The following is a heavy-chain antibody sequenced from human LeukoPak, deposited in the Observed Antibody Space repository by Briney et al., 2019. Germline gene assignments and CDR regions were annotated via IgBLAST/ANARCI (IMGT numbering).Heavy chain of an antibody. Sequence: ASVKVSCKASGYTFTSYGISWVRQAPGQGLEWMGWISAYNGNTNYAQKLQGRVTMTTDTSTSTAYMELRSLRSDDTAVYYCARDFEYSSSSGVGDFGYWGQGTPVTVSS. CDR2: ISAYNGNT. J-gene: IGHJ4*02. V-gene: IGHV1-18*01. D-gene: IGHD6-6*01. CDR1: GYTFTSYG. CDR3: ARDFEYSSSSGVGDFGY.